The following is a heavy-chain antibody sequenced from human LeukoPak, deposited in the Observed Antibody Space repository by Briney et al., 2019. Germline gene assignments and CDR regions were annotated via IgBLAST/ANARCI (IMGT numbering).Heavy chain of an antibody. D-gene: IGHD5-18*01. Sequence: PGGSLRLSCAASGFTFSSYSMNWVRQAPGKGLEWVSYISSSGGDTHYTDSVKGRFTISRDNAKNSLYLQMNSLRAEGTAVYYCARGRQGYHFDYWGQGTLVTVSS. CDR3: ARGRQGYHFDY. CDR1: GFTFSSYS. V-gene: IGHV3-48*01. J-gene: IGHJ4*02. CDR2: ISSSGGDT.